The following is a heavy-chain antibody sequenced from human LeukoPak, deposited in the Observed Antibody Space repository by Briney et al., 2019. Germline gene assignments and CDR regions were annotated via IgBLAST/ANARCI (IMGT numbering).Heavy chain of an antibody. V-gene: IGHV4-4*07. CDR1: GGSISSYY. CDR3: ARDQYYYGSGSYFHYDY. D-gene: IGHD3-10*01. J-gene: IGHJ4*02. Sequence: PSETLSLTCTVSGGSISSYYWSWIRQPAGKGLEWIGRIYTSGGTNYNPSLKSRVTMSVDTSENQFSLKLSSVTAADTAVYYCARDQYYYGSGSYFHYDYWGQGTLVTVSS. CDR2: IYTSGGT.